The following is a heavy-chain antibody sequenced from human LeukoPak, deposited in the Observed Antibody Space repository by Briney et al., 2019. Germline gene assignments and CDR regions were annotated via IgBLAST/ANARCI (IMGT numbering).Heavy chain of an antibody. CDR1: GFTFSSYS. V-gene: IGHV3-21*01. CDR3: ARGSDILTGYYDY. J-gene: IGHJ4*02. CDR2: ISSSSSYI. D-gene: IGHD3-9*01. Sequence: GGSLRLSCAASGFTFSSYSMNWVRQAPGKGLEWVSSISSSSSYIYYADSVKGRFTISRDNAKNSLYLQTNSLRAEDTAVYYCARGSDILTGYYDYWGQGTLVTVSS.